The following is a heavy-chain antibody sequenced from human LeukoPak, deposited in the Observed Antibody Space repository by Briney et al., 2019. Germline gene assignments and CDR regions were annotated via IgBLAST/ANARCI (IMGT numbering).Heavy chain of an antibody. CDR3: AREGKDYYGSLMDV. D-gene: IGHD3-10*01. CDR2: ISSSSSYT. V-gene: IGHV3-11*06. CDR1: GFTFSNYY. Sequence: GGSLRLSCAASGFTFSNYYMSWIRQAPGKGLEWVSYISSSSSYTNYADSVKGRFTISRDNAKNSLYLQVNSLRAEDTAVYYCAREGKDYYGSLMDVWGQGTTVTVSS. J-gene: IGHJ6*02.